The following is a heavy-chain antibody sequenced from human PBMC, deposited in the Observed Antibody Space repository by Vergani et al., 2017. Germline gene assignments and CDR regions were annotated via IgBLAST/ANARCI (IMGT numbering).Heavy chain of an antibody. CDR2: ISAYNGNT. CDR1: GYTFTSYG. Sequence: QVQLVQSGAEVKKPGASVKVSCKASGYTFTSYGISWVRQAPGQGLEWMGWISAYNGNTNYAQKLQGRVTISRENAKNSLYLQMNSLRAGDTAVYYCAREEYYYDSSGYPSDYWGQGTLVTVSS. J-gene: IGHJ4*02. V-gene: IGHV1-18*04. CDR3: AREEYYYDSSGYPSDY. D-gene: IGHD3-22*01.